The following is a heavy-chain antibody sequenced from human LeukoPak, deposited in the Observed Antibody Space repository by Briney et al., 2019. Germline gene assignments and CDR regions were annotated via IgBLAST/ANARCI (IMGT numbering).Heavy chain of an antibody. V-gene: IGHV3-21*01. J-gene: IGHJ4*02. CDR2: ITSPVGHI. D-gene: IGHD6-19*01. CDR3: ATDGRSSGWYGFDY. Sequence: GGSLRLSCAASGLTFSTYSMNWVRQAPGKGLEWVSSITSPVGHIYYADSLKGRITISRDNARSSLYLQMNSLRAEDTAVYYCATDGRSSGWYGFDYWGQGTLVTVSS. CDR1: GLTFSTYS.